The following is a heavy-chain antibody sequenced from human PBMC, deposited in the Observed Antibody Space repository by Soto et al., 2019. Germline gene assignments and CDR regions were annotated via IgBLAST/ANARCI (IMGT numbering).Heavy chain of an antibody. V-gene: IGHV4-39*01. Sequence: SETLSLTCTVSGGSISSSSYYWGWIRQPPGKGLEWIGSIYYSGSTYYNPSLKSRVTISVDTSKNQFSLKLSSVTAADTAVYYCVGVRSESTTFREPKLGEKWFTPGGQGTLVTVS. CDR3: VGVRSESTTFREPKLGEKWFTP. CDR2: IYYSGST. J-gene: IGHJ5*02. CDR1: GGSISSSSYY. D-gene: IGHD1-1*01.